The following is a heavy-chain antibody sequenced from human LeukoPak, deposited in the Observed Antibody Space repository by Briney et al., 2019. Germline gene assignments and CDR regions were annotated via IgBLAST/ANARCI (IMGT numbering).Heavy chain of an antibody. V-gene: IGHV3-30-3*01. CDR1: GFTFGTYA. Sequence: GRSLRLSWAASGFTFGTYAMHWVRQAPGKGLEWVAVISYDGSSKYYADSVKGRFTISRDNSENTLYLQMNSLRAEDTALYYCARGRCSTTSCYGFNWFGPWGQGTLVTVSS. CDR3: ARGRCSTTSCYGFNWFGP. J-gene: IGHJ5*02. CDR2: ISYDGSSK. D-gene: IGHD2-2*01.